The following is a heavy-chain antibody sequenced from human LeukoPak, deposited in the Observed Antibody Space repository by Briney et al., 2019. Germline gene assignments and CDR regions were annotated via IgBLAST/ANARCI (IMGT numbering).Heavy chain of an antibody. D-gene: IGHD3-10*01. V-gene: IGHV4-59*01. CDR2: IYYSGST. CDR1: VGSISSYY. Sequence: PSETLSLTCTVSVGSISSYYWSWIRQPPGKGLEWIGYIYYSGSTNYNPCLKSRVTIAVDTSKNQSSLKLSSVTAADTAVYYCARSDSGSYYSPPYYYYGMDVWGKGTTVTVSS. J-gene: IGHJ6*04. CDR3: ARSDSGSYYSPPYYYYGMDV.